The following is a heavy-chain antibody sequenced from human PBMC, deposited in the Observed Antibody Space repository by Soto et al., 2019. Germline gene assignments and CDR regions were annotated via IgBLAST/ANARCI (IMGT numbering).Heavy chain of an antibody. CDR3: TRGGSSSPYYDPMDV. J-gene: IGHJ6*02. D-gene: IGHD6-6*01. V-gene: IGHV3-72*01. CDR2: SRDKVNSYTT. CDR1: GFILSDHY. Sequence: EVQLVESGGGLVQPGGFLRLACTASGFILSDHYMDWVRQAPGKGLEWIGRSRDKVNSYTTQYAASVKGRFTISRDESKDSLYLQIDNLKTEDTAVYFCTRGGSSSPYYDPMDVWGQGTTVIISS.